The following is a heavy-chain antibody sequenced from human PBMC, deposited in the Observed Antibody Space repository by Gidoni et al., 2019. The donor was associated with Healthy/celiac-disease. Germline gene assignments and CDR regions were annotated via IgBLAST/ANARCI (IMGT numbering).Heavy chain of an antibody. CDR2: IYHSGST. CDR3: ARVPDFPARDWFDP. CDR1: GYSISSGYY. Sequence: QVQLQESGPGLVKPSETLSLTCAVSGYSISSGYYWGWIRQPPGKGLEWIGSIYHSGSTYYNPSLKSRVTISVDTSKNQFSLKLSSVTAADTAVYYCARVPDFPARDWFDPWGQGTLVTVSS. J-gene: IGHJ5*02. V-gene: IGHV4-38-2*01.